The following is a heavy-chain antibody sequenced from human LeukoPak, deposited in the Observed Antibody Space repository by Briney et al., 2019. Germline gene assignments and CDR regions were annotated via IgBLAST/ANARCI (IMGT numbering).Heavy chain of an antibody. Sequence: SETLSLTCAVYGGSFSGYYWSWIRQPPGKGLEWIGEINHSGSANYNPSLKSRVTTSVDTSKNQFSLKLSSVAAADTAVYYCAVRYFDWFKRYYYGMDVWGQGTTVTVSS. CDR3: AVRYFDWFKRYYYGMDV. J-gene: IGHJ6*02. CDR1: GGSFSGYY. CDR2: INHSGSA. V-gene: IGHV4-34*01. D-gene: IGHD3-9*01.